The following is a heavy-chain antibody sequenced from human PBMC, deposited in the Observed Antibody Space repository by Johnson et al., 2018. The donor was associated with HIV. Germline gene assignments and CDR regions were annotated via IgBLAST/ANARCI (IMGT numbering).Heavy chain of an antibody. Sequence: VQLVESGGGLVKPGGSLRLSCVASGFTFSDYYMTWVRQAPGKGLEWVSYISSSGSTIYSAASVKGRFTISRDNAKNSLYLQMNSLRAEDTAVYYCARDHYGQQLVFALDIWGQGTMVTVSS. CDR3: ARDHYGQQLVFALDI. J-gene: IGHJ3*02. D-gene: IGHD6-13*01. V-gene: IGHV3-11*04. CDR2: ISSSGSTI. CDR1: GFTFSDYY.